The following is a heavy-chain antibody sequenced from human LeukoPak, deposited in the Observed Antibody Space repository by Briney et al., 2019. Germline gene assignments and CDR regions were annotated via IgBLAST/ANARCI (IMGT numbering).Heavy chain of an antibody. D-gene: IGHD6-13*01. CDR1: GFTFSSYA. CDR3: AKGRYSSSWLFDY. Sequence: PGGSLSLSCAASGFTFSSYAMSWVRQAPGKGLEWVSATSGSGGSTYYADSVKGRFTISRDNSKNTLYLQMNSLRAEDTAVYYCAKGRYSSSWLFDYWGQGTLVTVSS. V-gene: IGHV3-23*01. CDR2: TSGSGGST. J-gene: IGHJ4*02.